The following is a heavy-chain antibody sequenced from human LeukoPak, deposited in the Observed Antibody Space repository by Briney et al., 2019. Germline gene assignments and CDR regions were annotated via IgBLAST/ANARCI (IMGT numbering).Heavy chain of an antibody. V-gene: IGHV3-21*01. CDR3: ATRPGIVGTKRMNDAFDI. Sequence: PGGSLRLSCAASGFTVSSNYMSWVRQAPGKGLEWVSSISSSSSYIYYADSVKGRFTISRDNAKNSLYLQMNSLRAEDTAVYYCATRPGIVGTKRMNDAFDIWGQGTMVTVSS. CDR1: GFTVSSNY. J-gene: IGHJ3*02. D-gene: IGHD1-26*01. CDR2: ISSSSSYI.